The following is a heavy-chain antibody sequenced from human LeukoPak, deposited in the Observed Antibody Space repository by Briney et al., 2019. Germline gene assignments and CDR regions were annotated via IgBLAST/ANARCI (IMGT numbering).Heavy chain of an antibody. V-gene: IGHV3-53*01. CDR1: GVTVSSNS. CDR2: LFSGGSA. J-gene: IGHJ4*02. D-gene: IGHD2-15*01. CDR3: ARFHRGWYFDC. Sequence: PGGSLRLSCVASGVTVSSNSMNWVRQAPGKGLEWVSILFSGGSALYAASVKSRFTISRDNSKNTLYLQMSSLRAEDTAVYYCARFHRGWYFDCWGRATLVSVCS.